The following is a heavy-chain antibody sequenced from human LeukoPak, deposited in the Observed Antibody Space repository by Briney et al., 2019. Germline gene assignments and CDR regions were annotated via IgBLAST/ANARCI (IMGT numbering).Heavy chain of an antibody. J-gene: IGHJ6*02. CDR3: ARDSGYSYGYDGYYYYGMDV. CDR1: GGSISSYY. CDR2: IYYSGST. V-gene: IGHV4-59*01. D-gene: IGHD5-18*01. Sequence: KPSETLSLTCAVSGGSISSYYWSWIRQPPGKGLEWIGYIYYSGSTNYNPSLKSRVTISVETSKNQFSLKLSSVTAADTAVYYCARDSGYSYGYDGYYYYGMDVWGQGTTVTVSS.